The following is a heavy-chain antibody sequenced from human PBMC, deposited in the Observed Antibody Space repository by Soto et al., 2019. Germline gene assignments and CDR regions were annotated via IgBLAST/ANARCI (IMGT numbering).Heavy chain of an antibody. V-gene: IGHV3-21*01. Sequence: GGSLRLSCAASGFTFSSYSMTGVRQAPGKGLEWVSSIGSSSSYIYYADSLKGRFTISRDNAKNSLYLQMNSLRAEDTAVYYCARFTGWTQYYYYYMDVWGKGTTVTVSS. CDR2: IGSSSSYI. D-gene: IGHD3-3*01. CDR3: ARFTGWTQYYYYYMDV. CDR1: GFTFSSYS. J-gene: IGHJ6*03.